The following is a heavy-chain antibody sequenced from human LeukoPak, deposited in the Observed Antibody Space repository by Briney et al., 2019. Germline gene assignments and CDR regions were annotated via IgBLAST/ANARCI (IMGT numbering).Heavy chain of an antibody. CDR2: ISYDGSDK. V-gene: IGHV3-30*04. D-gene: IGHD6-19*01. CDR1: GFTFSSYA. J-gene: IGHJ4*02. Sequence: PGGSLRRPCAASGFTFSSYAMQWVRQAPGKGLEWVAVISYDGSDKNYADSVKGRFTISRDNSKNTLYLQMNSLRADDTAVYYCARAVYRSGGYYFDYWGQGTLVIVSS. CDR3: ARAVYRSGGYYFDY.